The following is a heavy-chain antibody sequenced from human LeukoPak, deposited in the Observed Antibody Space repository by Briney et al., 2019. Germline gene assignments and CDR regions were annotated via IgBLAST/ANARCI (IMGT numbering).Heavy chain of an antibody. D-gene: IGHD2-2*02. J-gene: IGHJ6*02. CDR3: ARLSCSSTSFYRDYYYYGMVG. V-gene: IGHV5-51*01. Sequence: GESMKFSCTGSGYSITSYWIGWVRQMPGKGLEWMGLIYPGDYATRYSPSFQGQDTISADKSISTAYLQWSSLKASDTAIYYCARLSCSSTSFYRDYYYYGMVGWGQPTKDTDSS. CDR2: IYPGDYAT. CDR1: GYSITSYW.